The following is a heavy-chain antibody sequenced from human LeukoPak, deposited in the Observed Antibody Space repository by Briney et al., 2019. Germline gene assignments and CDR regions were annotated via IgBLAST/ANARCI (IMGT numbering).Heavy chain of an antibody. Sequence: QSGGSLRLSCAVSGLTFSNVWMHWVRQAPGQGLVWVSRINSAGSSTVYADPVKGRFTISRDNAKNMLYLQMNSLRADDTAVYYCASLRDSDNWGQGTMVNVSS. CDR1: GLTFSNVW. CDR3: ASLRDSDN. V-gene: IGHV3-74*01. J-gene: IGHJ3*02. CDR2: INSAGSST. D-gene: IGHD2-21*01.